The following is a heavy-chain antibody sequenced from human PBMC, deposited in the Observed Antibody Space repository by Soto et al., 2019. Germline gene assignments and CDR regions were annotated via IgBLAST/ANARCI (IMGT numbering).Heavy chain of an antibody. CDR2: IIPIFGTT. J-gene: IGHJ6*02. CDR3: ATGLRTGNYGMDV. CDR1: GGTFSNDA. D-gene: IGHD3-10*01. V-gene: IGHV1-69*01. Sequence: QGQLVQAGAEVQKPGSSVRISCRASGGTFSNDAVSWVRQAPGQGLQWMGAIIPIFGTTYHAQKFQGRLTITADESTATAYMELRSVTSEDAAVYYCATGLRTGNYGMDVWGQGTAVTVSS.